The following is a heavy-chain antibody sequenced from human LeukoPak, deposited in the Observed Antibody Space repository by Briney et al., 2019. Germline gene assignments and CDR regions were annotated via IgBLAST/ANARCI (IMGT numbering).Heavy chain of an antibody. Sequence: ASVKVSCKASGYTFTSYGISWVRQAPGQGLEWMGWISAYNGNTNYAQKLQGRVTMTTDTSTGTAYMELRSLRSDDTAVYYCARDESIVASDAFDIWGQGTMVTVSS. CDR3: ARDESIVASDAFDI. D-gene: IGHD5-12*01. CDR2: ISAYNGNT. CDR1: GYTFTSYG. J-gene: IGHJ3*02. V-gene: IGHV1-18*01.